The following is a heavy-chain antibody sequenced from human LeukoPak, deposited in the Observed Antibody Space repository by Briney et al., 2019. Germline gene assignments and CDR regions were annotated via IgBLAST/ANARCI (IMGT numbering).Heavy chain of an antibody. V-gene: IGHV3-48*01. CDR1: GFTFSSYS. CDR3: AREAYCTNGVCYFDY. J-gene: IGHJ4*02. Sequence: PGGSLRLSCAASGFTFSSYSMNWVRQAPGKGLEWVSYISSSSSTIYYADSVKGRFTISRDNAKNSLYLQMNSLRAEDTAVYYCAREAYCTNGVCYFDYWGRGTLVTVSS. D-gene: IGHD2-8*01. CDR2: ISSSSSTI.